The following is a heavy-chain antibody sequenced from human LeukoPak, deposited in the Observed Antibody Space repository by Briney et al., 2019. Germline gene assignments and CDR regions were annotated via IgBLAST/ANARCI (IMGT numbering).Heavy chain of an antibody. D-gene: IGHD6-19*01. Sequence: SETLSLTCTVSGGSINSSSYYWSWLRQPAGKGLEWIGCIYTSGSTNYNPSLKSRVTISVDMSKNQFSLKLSSVTAADTAVYYCARQSEYIGWSNFPHWGQGTLVTVSS. V-gene: IGHV4-61*02. CDR1: GGSINSSSYY. CDR3: ARQSEYIGWSNFPH. CDR2: IYTSGST. J-gene: IGHJ4*02.